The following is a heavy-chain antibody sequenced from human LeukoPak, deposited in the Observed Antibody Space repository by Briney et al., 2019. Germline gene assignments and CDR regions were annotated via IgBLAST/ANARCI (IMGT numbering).Heavy chain of an antibody. CDR1: GFTFDDYG. J-gene: IGHJ4*02. CDR2: INWNGGST. D-gene: IGHD3-3*01. CDR3: ARDHYDFWSGYYWFDY. V-gene: IGHV3-20*04. Sequence: GGSLRLSCAASGFTFDDYGMSWVRQAPGKGLEWVSGINWNGGSTGYADSVKGRFTISRDNAKNSLYLQMNSLRAEDTAVYYCARDHYDFWSGYYWFDYWGQGTLATVSS.